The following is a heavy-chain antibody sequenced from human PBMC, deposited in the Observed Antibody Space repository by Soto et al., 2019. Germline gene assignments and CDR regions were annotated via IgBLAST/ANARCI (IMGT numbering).Heavy chain of an antibody. D-gene: IGHD3-22*01. CDR3: PRELNRDSSAYYSFAY. CDR1: GYSFTAYG. J-gene: IGHJ4*01. CDR2: VGTSNTDT. Sequence: ASVKVSCKTSGYSFTAYGLAWLRQAPGQRPEWLGWVGTSNTDTNYAQKFQGRVTMTTDRSTTTTYMALRSLRSDDTAVYYCPRELNRDSSAYYSFAYWRQGTLVTVSS. V-gene: IGHV1-18*01.